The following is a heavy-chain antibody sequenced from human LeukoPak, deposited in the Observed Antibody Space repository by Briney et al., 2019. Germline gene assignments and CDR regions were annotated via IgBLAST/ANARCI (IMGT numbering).Heavy chain of an antibody. CDR2: IYYSGAT. CDR1: GDSFNSAGYY. CDR3: ARARGGTGIDYVAPFKASYYYGMDV. J-gene: IGHJ6*02. V-gene: IGHV4-31*03. D-gene: IGHD4-17*01. Sequence: PSETLSLTCTVSGDSFNSAGYYWSWIRHHPGKGLEWIGYIYYSGATYYNPSLKSRLSITADTSKNQFFLKLTSVTAADTAVYYCARARGGTGIDYVAPFKASYYYGMDVWGQGTTVTVSS.